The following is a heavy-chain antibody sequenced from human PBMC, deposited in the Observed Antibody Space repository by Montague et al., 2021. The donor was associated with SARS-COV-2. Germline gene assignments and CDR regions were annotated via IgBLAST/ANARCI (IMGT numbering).Heavy chain of an antibody. CDR2: INHSGST. J-gene: IGHJ5*02. CDR3: ARCPRITMIVVVITDIWFDP. Sequence: SETLSLTCTVSGGSISPYYWSWIRQPPGKGLEWVGEINHSGSTNYNPSLKSRVTTSVDTSKNQFSLKLTSVTAADTAVYYCARCPRITMIVVVITDIWFDPWGQGTLVTVSS. V-gene: IGHV4-34*01. D-gene: IGHD3-22*01. CDR1: GGSISPYY.